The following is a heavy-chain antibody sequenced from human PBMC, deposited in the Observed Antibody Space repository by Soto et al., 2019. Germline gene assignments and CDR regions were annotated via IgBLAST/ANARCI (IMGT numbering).Heavy chain of an antibody. CDR2: INHSGST. V-gene: IGHV4-34*01. Sequence: QVQLQQWGAGLLKPSKTLSLTCAVYGGSFSGYYWSWIRQPPGKGLEWIGEINHSGSTNYNPSLKSRVTISVDTSKNQFSLKLSSVTAADTAVYYCASPRTTGGLDYWGQGTLVTVSS. D-gene: IGHD3-10*01. CDR3: ASPRTTGGLDY. J-gene: IGHJ4*02. CDR1: GGSFSGYY.